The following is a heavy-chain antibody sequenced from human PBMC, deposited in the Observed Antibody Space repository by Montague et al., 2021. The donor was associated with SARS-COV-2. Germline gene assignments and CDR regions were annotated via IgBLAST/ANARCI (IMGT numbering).Heavy chain of an antibody. CDR3: ARVPYRLLFVLRYYGMDV. J-gene: IGHJ6*02. CDR2: ISHSGST. Sequence: SETLSLTCAVYRGSVNSYYWSWIRQPPGEGLEWIAEISHSGSTSYYPSLKSRVTISVDTSKNQYSLKLSSATAADTAVYYCARVPYRLLFVLRYYGMDVWGQGTTVTVSS. CDR1: RGSVNSYY. D-gene: IGHD2-2*01. V-gene: IGHV4-34*01.